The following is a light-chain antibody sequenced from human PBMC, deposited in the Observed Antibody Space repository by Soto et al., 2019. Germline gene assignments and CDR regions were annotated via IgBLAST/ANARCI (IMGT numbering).Light chain of an antibody. J-gene: IGLJ2*01. CDR3: RSYTSSSTFV. V-gene: IGLV2-14*01. CDR2: DVS. CDR1: SSDVGGYNY. Sequence: QSVLTQPASVSGSPGQSITISCTGTSSDVGGYNYVSWYQQHPGKAPKLMIYDVSNRPSGVSNRFSGSKSGNTASLTISGLQAEDEADYYCRSYTSSSTFVFGGGTEVTV.